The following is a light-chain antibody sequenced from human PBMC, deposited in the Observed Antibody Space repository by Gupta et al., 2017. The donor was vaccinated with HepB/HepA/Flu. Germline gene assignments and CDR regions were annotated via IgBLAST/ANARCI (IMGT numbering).Light chain of an antibody. CDR3: QQNGYSPRT. CDR1: QNLISTY. Sequence: EIVLSQSPDTLSLSPGKRATLSCRASQNLISTYLAWYQQKPGQAPRLLIFAASTRATGVPDRFSGSGSGTDFTLTISGLEPEDFGVYYWQQNGYSPRTFGQGTKVEI. V-gene: IGKV3-20*01. J-gene: IGKJ1*01. CDR2: AAS.